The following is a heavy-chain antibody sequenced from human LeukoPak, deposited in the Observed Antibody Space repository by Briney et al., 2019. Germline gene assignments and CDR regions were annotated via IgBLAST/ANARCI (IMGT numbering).Heavy chain of an antibody. V-gene: IGHV3-23*01. CDR1: AFTFSSYA. J-gene: IGHJ4*02. Sequence: RGCLRLSFSAAAFTFSSYAMRSGRPAPGKGLEWVSAISGSGGSTYYADSVKGRFTISRDNSKNTLYLQMNSLRAEDTAVYYCAKEPGAVAGHHAIDYWGQGTPVTASS. CDR3: AKEPGAVAGHHAIDY. CDR2: ISGSGGST. D-gene: IGHD6-19*01.